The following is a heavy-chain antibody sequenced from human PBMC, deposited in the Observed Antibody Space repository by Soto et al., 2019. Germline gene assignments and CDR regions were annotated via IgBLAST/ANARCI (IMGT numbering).Heavy chain of an antibody. CDR3: ARRKGCTGNSCPLDY. CDR2: IYPGDSDT. D-gene: IGHD2-8*02. J-gene: IGHJ4*02. V-gene: IGHV5-51*01. Sequence: PGESLKISCKSSGYSSSTYWIVWVRQMPGKGLEWMGSIYPGDSDTRYSPSFQGQVTISADRSISTAYLQWSSLKASDTAMFYCARRKGCTGNSCPLDYWGQGTLVTVSS. CDR1: GYSSSTYW.